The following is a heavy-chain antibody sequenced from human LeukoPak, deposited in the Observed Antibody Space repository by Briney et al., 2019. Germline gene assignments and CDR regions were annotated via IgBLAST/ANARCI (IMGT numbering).Heavy chain of an antibody. J-gene: IGHJ5*02. CDR1: GGSFSGYY. CDR3: ARAGFDFWSGTSNWFDP. CDR2: IYYSGST. D-gene: IGHD3-3*01. Sequence: SETLSLTCAVYGGSFSGYYWSWIRQPPGKGLEWIGSIYYSGSTYYNPSLKSRVTISVDTSKNQFSLKLSSVTAADTAVYYCARAGFDFWSGTSNWFDPWGQGTLVTVSS. V-gene: IGHV4-34*01.